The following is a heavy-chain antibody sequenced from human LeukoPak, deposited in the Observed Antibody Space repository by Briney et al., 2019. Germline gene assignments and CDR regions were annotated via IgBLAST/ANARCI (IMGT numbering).Heavy chain of an antibody. CDR2: ISGSGGST. D-gene: IGHD6-19*01. CDR1: GFTFSIYA. V-gene: IGHV3-23*01. Sequence: GGSLRLSCAASGFTFSIYAMSWVRQAPGKGLEWVSAISGSGGSTYYADSVKGRFTISRDNSKNTLYLQMNSLRAEDTAVYYCAKVLEQWLVGHWFDPWGQGTLVTVSS. CDR3: AKVLEQWLVGHWFDP. J-gene: IGHJ5*02.